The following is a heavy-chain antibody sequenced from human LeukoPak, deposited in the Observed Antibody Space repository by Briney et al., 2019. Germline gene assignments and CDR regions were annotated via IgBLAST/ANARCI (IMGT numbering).Heavy chain of an antibody. CDR2: IYNSGNT. CDR3: AKDWELGS. CDR1: GACISSYY. D-gene: IGHD1-26*01. Sequence: SETLSLTCSVSGACISSYYWNWIRQPPGKGLEWIGNIYNSGNTNYNPSLKSRVTISLDTSRDQFSLRLTSVTAADTAVYYCAKDWELGSWGQGTLVTVSS. J-gene: IGHJ5*02. V-gene: IGHV4-59*01.